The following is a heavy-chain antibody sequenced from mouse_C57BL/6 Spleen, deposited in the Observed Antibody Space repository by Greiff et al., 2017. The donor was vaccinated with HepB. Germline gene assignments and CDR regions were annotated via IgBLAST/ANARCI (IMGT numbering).Heavy chain of an antibody. CDR2: INPNNGGT. V-gene: IGHV1-26*01. CDR1: GYTFTDYY. Sequence: VQLQQSGPELVKPGASVKISCKASGYTFTDYYMNWVKQSHGKSLEWIGDINPNNGGTSYNQKFKGKATLTVDKSSSTAYMELRSLTSEDSAVYYCARGGLIGYAMDYWGQGTSVTVSS. CDR3: ARGGLIGYAMDY. D-gene: IGHD3-3*01. J-gene: IGHJ4*01.